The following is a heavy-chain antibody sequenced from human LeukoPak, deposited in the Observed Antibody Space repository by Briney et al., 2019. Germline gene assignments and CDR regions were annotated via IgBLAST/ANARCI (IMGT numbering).Heavy chain of an antibody. J-gene: IGHJ4*02. D-gene: IGHD3-3*01. V-gene: IGHV5-10-1*01. CDR3: ASPVTIFGVVIFH. CDR2: IDPSDSYT. CDR1: GYSFTSYW. Sequence: GESLKISCKGSGYSFTSYWIGWVRQMPGKGLEWMGRIDPSDSYTNYSPSFQGHVTISADKSISTAYLQWSSLKASDTAMYYCASPVTIFGVVIFHWGQGTLVTVSS.